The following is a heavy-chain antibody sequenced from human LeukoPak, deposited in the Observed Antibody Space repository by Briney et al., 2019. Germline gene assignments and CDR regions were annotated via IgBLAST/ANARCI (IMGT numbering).Heavy chain of an antibody. J-gene: IGHJ4*02. CDR2: ISSSSSTI. CDR1: GFTFSSYS. V-gene: IGHV3-48*01. D-gene: IGHD3-3*01. CDR3: ARGRPNHDFWSGYCNY. Sequence: PGGSLRLSCAASGFTFSSYSMNWVRQAPGKGLEWVSYISSSSSTIYYADSVKGRFTISRDNAKNSLYLQMNSLRAEDTAVYYCARGRPNHDFWSGYCNYWGQGTLVTVSS.